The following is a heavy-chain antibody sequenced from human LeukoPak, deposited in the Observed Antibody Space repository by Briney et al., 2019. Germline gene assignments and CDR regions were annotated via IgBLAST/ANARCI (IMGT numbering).Heavy chain of an antibody. V-gene: IGHV1-69*05. CDR3: ARDTLAYCGGDCYLIAFDI. Sequence: SVKVSCKASGGTFSSYAISWVRQAPGQGLEWMGGIIPIFGTANYAQKFQGRVTITTDESTSTAYMELSSLRSEDTAVYYCARDTLAYCGGDCYLIAFDIWGQGTMVTVSS. CDR1: GGTFSSYA. CDR2: IIPIFGTA. J-gene: IGHJ3*02. D-gene: IGHD2-21*02.